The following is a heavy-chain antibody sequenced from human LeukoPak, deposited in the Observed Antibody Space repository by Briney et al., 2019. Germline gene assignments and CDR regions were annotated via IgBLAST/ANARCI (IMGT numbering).Heavy chain of an antibody. CDR3: ARVEVDFWSGYYNDY. J-gene: IGHJ4*02. CDR1: GGTFSSYA. Sequence: ASVKVSCKASGGTFSSYAISWVRQAPGQGLEWMGRIIPILGIANYAQKFQGRVTITADKSTSTAYMELSSLRSEDTAVYYCARVEVDFWSGYYNDYWGQGTLVTVSS. CDR2: IIPILGIA. D-gene: IGHD3-3*01. V-gene: IGHV1-69*04.